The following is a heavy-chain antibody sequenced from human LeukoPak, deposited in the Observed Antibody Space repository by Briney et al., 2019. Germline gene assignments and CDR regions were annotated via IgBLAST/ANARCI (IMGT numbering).Heavy chain of an antibody. D-gene: IGHD1-7*01. CDR3: VRDALNWNYDY. V-gene: IGHV1-2*02. CDR2: ISPTSGDT. CDR1: GYTFTNYY. J-gene: IGHJ4*02. Sequence: ASVEVSCKASGYTFTNYYMHWVRQAPGQGLEWMGWISPTSGDTRNAQRFQGRVTMTRDTSISTAYMELSRLRSDDTAVYYCVRDALNWNYDYWGQGTLVAVSS.